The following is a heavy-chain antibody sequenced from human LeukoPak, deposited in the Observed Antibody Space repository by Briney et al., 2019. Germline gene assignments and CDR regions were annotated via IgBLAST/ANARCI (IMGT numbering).Heavy chain of an antibody. V-gene: IGHV3-30*02. CDR3: AQEGGAVAERFHY. CDR1: GFTFSNYG. J-gene: IGHJ4*02. CDR2: IQYDGNTK. Sequence: GGSLRLSCAASGFTFSNYGMHWVRQAPGKGLEWVAFIQYDGNTKYFADSVKGRFTISRDNSKSTLYLQMNSLRTDDTAVYFCAQEGGAVAERFHYWGQGTLVTVSS. D-gene: IGHD6-19*01.